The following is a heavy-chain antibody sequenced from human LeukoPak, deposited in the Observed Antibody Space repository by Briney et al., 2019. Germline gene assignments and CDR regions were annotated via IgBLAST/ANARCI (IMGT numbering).Heavy chain of an antibody. CDR1: GFTFSSYA. Sequence: PGRSLRLSCAASGFTFSSYAMHWVRQAPGKGLEWVAVISYDGSNKYYADSVKGRFTISRDNSKSTLYLQMNSLRAEDTAVYYCARIDYGGNSGPLPMEPSSYYYYYGMDVWGQGTTVTVSS. V-gene: IGHV3-30-3*01. CDR3: ARIDYGGNSGPLPMEPSSYYYYYGMDV. CDR2: ISYDGSNK. J-gene: IGHJ6*02. D-gene: IGHD4-17*01.